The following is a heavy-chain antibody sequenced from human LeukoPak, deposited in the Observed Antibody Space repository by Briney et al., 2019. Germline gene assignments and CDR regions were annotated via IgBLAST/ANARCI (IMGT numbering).Heavy chain of an antibody. V-gene: IGHV3-15*01. J-gene: IGHJ4*02. CDR2: SKSQTDGGTT. CDR3: TTLSYVGGY. CDR1: GFTFSSYA. D-gene: IGHD3-10*02. Sequence: SGTSLRLSCAASGFTFSSYAIHWVRQAPGKVLEWIGRSKSQTDGGTTDYAAPVKGRFTISRDDSKNTVYLQMNSLRTDDTAVYYCTTLSYVGGYWGQGTLVTVSS.